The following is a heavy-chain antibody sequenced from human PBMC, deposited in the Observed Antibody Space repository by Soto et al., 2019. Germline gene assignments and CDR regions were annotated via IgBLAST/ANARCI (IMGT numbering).Heavy chain of an antibody. D-gene: IGHD1-26*01. CDR1: GFIFGNFG. CDR3: AKNQGVELVPLATVDWFDP. V-gene: IGHV3-23*01. J-gene: IGHJ5*02. CDR2: ISGSGFKK. Sequence: GGSLRLSCAASGFIFGNFGMSWVRQAPGKGLEWISSISGSGFKKYYADSVKGRFTISRDNSKSTVYLELNNLSAEDTAVYHCAKNQGVELVPLATVDWFDPWGQGSVVTVSS.